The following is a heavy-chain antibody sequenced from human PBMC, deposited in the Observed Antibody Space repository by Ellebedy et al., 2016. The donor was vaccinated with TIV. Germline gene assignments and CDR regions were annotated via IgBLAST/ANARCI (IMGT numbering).Heavy chain of an antibody. CDR2: IFYSGST. CDR3: ARAPRNMLTGYYYVGFDY. D-gene: IGHD3-9*01. J-gene: IGHJ4*02. V-gene: IGHV4-59*01. CDR1: GGSMNSYL. Sequence: SETLSLXCTISGGSMNSYLWNWIRQPPGKGLEWIGYIFYSGSTNYNPSLKSRVTISIDTSKNKFSLKLTSVTAADTAVYYCARAPRNMLTGYYYVGFDYWGQGTLVPVSS.